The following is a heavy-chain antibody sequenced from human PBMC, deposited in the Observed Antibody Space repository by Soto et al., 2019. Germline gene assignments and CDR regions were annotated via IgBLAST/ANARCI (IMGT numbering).Heavy chain of an antibody. CDR3: ARHGPPGSSGWYEEVYYYYGLDV. D-gene: IGHD6-19*01. CDR2: IYYSGST. J-gene: IGHJ6*02. V-gene: IGHV4-39*01. CDR1: GGSISSSSYY. Sequence: SLETLSLTCSVSGGSISSSSYYWGWIRQPPGKGLEWIGSIYYSGSTYYNPSLKSRVTISVDTSKNQFSLKLSSVTAADTSVYYCARHGPPGSSGWYEEVYYYYGLDVWGQGTTVTVSS.